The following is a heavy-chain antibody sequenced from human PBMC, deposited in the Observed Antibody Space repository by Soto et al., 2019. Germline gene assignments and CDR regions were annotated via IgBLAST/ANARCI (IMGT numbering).Heavy chain of an antibody. V-gene: IGHV3-33*01. CDR1: GFTFSSYG. CDR3: TRRGGYSYGYRGREEPFDY. Sequence: QVQLVESGGGVVQPGRSLRLSCAASGFTFSSYGMHWVRQAPGKGLEWVAVIWDDGSNKYYADSVKGRFTISRDNSKNTLYLQMNSLRAEDTAVYYCTRRGGYSYGYRGREEPFDYWGQGTLVTVSS. D-gene: IGHD5-18*01. J-gene: IGHJ4*02. CDR2: IWDDGSNK.